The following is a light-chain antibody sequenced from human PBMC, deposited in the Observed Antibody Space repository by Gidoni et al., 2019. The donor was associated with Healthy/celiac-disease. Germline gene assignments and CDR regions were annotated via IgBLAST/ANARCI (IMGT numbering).Light chain of an antibody. Sequence: DIVMTQSPDSLAVSLGERATINCKSSQSVLYSSNNKNYLAWYQQKPGHPPKLLIYWASTRESGVPDRFRCSGSGTDFTLTISSLHAEDVAVYYCQQYYSTPYTFXQXTKLXIK. CDR2: WAS. CDR1: QSVLYSSNNKNY. J-gene: IGKJ2*01. V-gene: IGKV4-1*01. CDR3: QQYYSTPYT.